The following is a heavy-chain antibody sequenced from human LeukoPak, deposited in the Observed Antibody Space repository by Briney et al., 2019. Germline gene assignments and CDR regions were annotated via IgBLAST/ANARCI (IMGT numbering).Heavy chain of an antibody. V-gene: IGHV4-59*01. CDR3: AREAPETYYYDSSGVFDY. CDR2: IYYSGST. Sequence: PSETLSLTCTVSGGSISSYYWSWIRQPPGKGLEWTGYIYYSGSTNYNPSLKSRVTISVDTSKNQFSLKLSSVTAADTAVYYCAREAPETYYYDSSGVFDYWGQGTLVTVSS. CDR1: GGSISSYY. D-gene: IGHD3-22*01. J-gene: IGHJ4*02.